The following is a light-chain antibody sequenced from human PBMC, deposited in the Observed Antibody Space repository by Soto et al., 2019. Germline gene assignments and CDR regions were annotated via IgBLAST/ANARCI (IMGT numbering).Light chain of an antibody. V-gene: IGKV3D-15*01. Sequence: EIVMTQSPATLSVSPGDTVTLSCRASQSVSSNLARYQQKPGQAPRLLIYGTYTRATGITARFSGSGSGTEFTLTISNLQSEDLAVYYCEQYDNWPPFSFGRGTQGDLK. CDR1: QSVSSN. J-gene: IGKJ3*01. CDR2: GTY. CDR3: EQYDNWPPFS.